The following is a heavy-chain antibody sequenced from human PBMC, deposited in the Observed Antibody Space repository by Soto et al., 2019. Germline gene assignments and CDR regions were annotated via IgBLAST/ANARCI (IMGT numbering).Heavy chain of an antibody. V-gene: IGHV5-10-1*01. J-gene: IGHJ6*04. D-gene: IGHD3-22*01. CDR2: IDTSDSYT. Sequence: GESLKISCKGSGYSFTSYWISWVRQMPGKGLEWMGRIDTSDSYTNYSPSFQGHVTISADKSISTAYLQWSSLKASDTAMYYCPRPPVGYYDSSGYGYYGTDAWGERTTVTVSS. CDR3: PRPPVGYYDSSGYGYYGTDA. CDR1: GYSFTSYW.